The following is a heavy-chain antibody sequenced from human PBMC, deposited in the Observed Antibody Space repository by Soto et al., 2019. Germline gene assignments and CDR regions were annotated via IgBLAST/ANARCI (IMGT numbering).Heavy chain of an antibody. Sequence: QVQLQESGPGLVKPSQTLSLSCTVSGDSISRGGYYWNWIRQHPRKGLEWIGYIYHSGSTNYNPSLKSRVNMSVDTSKNQSSLELTNVTAADTAVYYCVRDGAGASGLGWFGPWGQGILVTVSS. J-gene: IGHJ5*02. CDR3: VRDGAGASGLGWFGP. D-gene: IGHD3-10*01. CDR2: IYHSGST. CDR1: GDSISRGGYY. V-gene: IGHV4-31*03.